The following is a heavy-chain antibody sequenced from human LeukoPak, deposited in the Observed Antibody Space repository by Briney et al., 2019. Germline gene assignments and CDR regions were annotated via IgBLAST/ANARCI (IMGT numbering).Heavy chain of an antibody. D-gene: IGHD3-22*01. CDR3: ATGGVHYYDSSADY. V-gene: IGHV3-30*03. CDR1: GFTFSSYG. Sequence: GGSLRLSCAASGFTFSSYGMHWVRQAPGKGLEWVAVISYDGSNKYYADSVKGRFTISRDNAKNSLYLQMDSLRGEDTAVYYCATGGVHYYDSSADYWGQGTLVTVSS. J-gene: IGHJ4*02. CDR2: ISYDGSNK.